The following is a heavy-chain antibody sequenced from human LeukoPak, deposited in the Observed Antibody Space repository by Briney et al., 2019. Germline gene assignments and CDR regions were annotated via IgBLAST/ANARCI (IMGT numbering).Heavy chain of an antibody. Sequence: SETLSLTCTVSGGSISSYYWSWIRQPPGKGLEWVGYIYYSGSTNYNPSLKSRVTISVDTSKNQFSLKLGSVTAADTAVYYCARPFEGGDGDHDAFDIWGQGTMVTVSS. CDR2: IYYSGST. V-gene: IGHV4-59*12. D-gene: IGHD5-24*01. CDR3: ARPFEGGDGDHDAFDI. J-gene: IGHJ3*02. CDR1: GGSISSYY.